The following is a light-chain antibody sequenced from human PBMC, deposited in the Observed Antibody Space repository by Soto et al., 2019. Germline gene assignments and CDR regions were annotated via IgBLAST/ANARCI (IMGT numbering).Light chain of an antibody. CDR2: DAI. Sequence: EIVLTQSPGTLSLSPVERATLSCRASQSVSNNYLAWYQQKPGQAPRLLIYDAIIRATGVPARFSGTGSETDFTLTISGLQSEDSAVYFCQQYNNWPFSFGQGTRLEI. CDR1: QSVSNN. V-gene: IGKV3-15*01. J-gene: IGKJ5*01. CDR3: QQYNNWPFS.